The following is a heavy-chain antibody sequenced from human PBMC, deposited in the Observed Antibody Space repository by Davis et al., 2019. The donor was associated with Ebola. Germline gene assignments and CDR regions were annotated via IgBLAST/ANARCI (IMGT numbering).Heavy chain of an antibody. CDR2: INPITGGT. Sequence: ASVKVSCKASGYRFTSYYMHWVRRAPGQGLEWMGIINPITGGTSYAQNFQVRVNMTRDTSTSTVYMELSSLRSEDTAVYYCAREGGLYYDSSGYVFDIWGQGTMVKVSS. CDR1: GYRFTSYY. J-gene: IGHJ3*02. CDR3: AREGGLYYDSSGYVFDI. V-gene: IGHV1-46*01. D-gene: IGHD3-22*01.